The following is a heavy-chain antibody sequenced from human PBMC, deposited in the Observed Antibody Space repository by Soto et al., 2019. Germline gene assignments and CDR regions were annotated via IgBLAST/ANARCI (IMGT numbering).Heavy chain of an antibody. CDR1: GYTFTSYG. J-gene: IGHJ4*02. Sequence: QVQLVQSGAEVKKPGASVKVSCKASGYTFTSYGISWVRQAPGQGLEWMGWISAHNGNTNYAQKLQGRVTMTTDTSTSTAYMELRSLRSDDTAVYYCARESRGGYYYDSSGYSLDYWGQGTLVTVSS. V-gene: IGHV1-18*01. CDR2: ISAHNGNT. CDR3: ARESRGGYYYDSSGYSLDY. D-gene: IGHD3-22*01.